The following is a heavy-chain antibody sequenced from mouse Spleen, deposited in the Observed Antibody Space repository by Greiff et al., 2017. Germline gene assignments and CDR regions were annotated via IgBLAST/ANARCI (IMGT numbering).Heavy chain of an antibody. J-gene: IGHJ4*01. V-gene: IGHV2-9-1*01. D-gene: IGHD2-13*01. CDR3: ASIYYGEGYAMDY. CDR2: IWTGGGT. Sequence: VQRVESGPGLVAPSQSLSITCTVSGFSLTSYAISWVRQPPGKGLEWLGVIWTGGGTNYNSALKSRLSISKDNSKSQVFLKMNSLQTDDTARYYCASIYYGEGYAMDYWGQGTSVTVSS. CDR1: GFSLTSYA.